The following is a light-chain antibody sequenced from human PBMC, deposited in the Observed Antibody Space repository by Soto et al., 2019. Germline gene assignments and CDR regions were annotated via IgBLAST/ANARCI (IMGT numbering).Light chain of an antibody. CDR1: QSVSSN. CDR3: QQYSNWPLT. J-gene: IGKJ4*01. Sequence: EIVMTQSPDTLSVSPGEGATLSCRASQSVSSNLAWYQQKPGQAPRLLILGASTRATGIPARFSGSGSGTEFSLSISALQPEDFAIYYCQQYSNWPLTFGGGTKVGIK. CDR2: GAS. V-gene: IGKV3-15*01.